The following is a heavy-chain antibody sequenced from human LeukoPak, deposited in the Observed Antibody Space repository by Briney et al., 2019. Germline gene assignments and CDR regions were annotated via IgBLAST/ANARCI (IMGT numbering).Heavy chain of an antibody. CDR1: DFSISSGYY. CDR2: IHQSGAT. D-gene: IGHD1-26*01. Sequence: PETLSLTWTVSDFSISSGYYWGWIRQPPGKGVEGIGSIHQSGATYYNPSLTRRVFTSVDTSKHQFSLKMDAETASDTAVYYCATLLLEGATRRAGGYWAQGILVT. CDR3: ATLLLEGATRRAGGY. V-gene: IGHV4-38-2*02. J-gene: IGHJ4*02.